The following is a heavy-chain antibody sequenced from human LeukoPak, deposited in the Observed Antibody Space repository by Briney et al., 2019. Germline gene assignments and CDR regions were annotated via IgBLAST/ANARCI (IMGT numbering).Heavy chain of an antibody. CDR3: AKDRYDFWSTYSSNPFDY. CDR2: ISGSGGST. CDR1: GFTFSSYA. D-gene: IGHD3-3*01. Sequence: GGSLRLSCAASGFTFSSYAMSWFRQAPGKGLEWVSAISGSGGSTYYADSVKGRFTISRDNSKNTLYLQMNSLRAEDTAVYYCAKDRYDFWSTYSSNPFDYWGQGTLVTVSS. J-gene: IGHJ4*02. V-gene: IGHV3-23*01.